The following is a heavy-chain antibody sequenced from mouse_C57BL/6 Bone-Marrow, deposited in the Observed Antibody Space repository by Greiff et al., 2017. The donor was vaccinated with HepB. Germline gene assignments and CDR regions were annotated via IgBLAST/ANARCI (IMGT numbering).Heavy chain of an antibody. CDR1: GFTFSSYA. J-gene: IGHJ2*01. Sequence: EVKLVESGEGLVKPGGSLKLSCAASGFTFSSYAMSWVRQTPEKRLEWVAYISSGGDYIYYADTVKGRFTISRDNARNTLYLQMSSLKSEDTAMYYCTREGVPIYYGKEYYFDYWGQGTTLTVSS. CDR2: ISSGGDYI. V-gene: IGHV5-9-1*02. D-gene: IGHD2-1*01. CDR3: TREGVPIYYGKEYYFDY.